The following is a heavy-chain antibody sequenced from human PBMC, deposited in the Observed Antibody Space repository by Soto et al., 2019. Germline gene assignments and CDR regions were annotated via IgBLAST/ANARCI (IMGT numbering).Heavy chain of an antibody. CDR3: ARVFTFGGVIVIQTYGMDV. D-gene: IGHD3-16*02. V-gene: IGHV3-30*03. J-gene: IGHJ6*02. Sequence: GGSLRLSCAASGFTFSSYGMHWVRQAPGKGLEWAAVISYDGSNKYYADSVKGRFTISRDNSKNTLYLQMNSLRAEDTAVYYCARVFTFGGVIVIQTYGMDVWGQGTTVTVSS. CDR1: GFTFSSYG. CDR2: ISYDGSNK.